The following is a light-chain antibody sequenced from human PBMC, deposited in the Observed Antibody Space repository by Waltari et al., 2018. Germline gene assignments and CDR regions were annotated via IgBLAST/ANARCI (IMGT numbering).Light chain of an antibody. Sequence: EIVLTQSPLSLPVTPGEQASISCRSSQSRLYSNGYNYLDWYLQKPGQSPQLLIYLGSNRASGVPDRFSGSGSGTDFTLKSTRVEAEDVGVYYCMQALQTPLTFGGGTKVEIK. V-gene: IGKV2-28*01. CDR2: LGS. CDR3: MQALQTPLT. J-gene: IGKJ4*01. CDR1: QSRLYSNGYNY.